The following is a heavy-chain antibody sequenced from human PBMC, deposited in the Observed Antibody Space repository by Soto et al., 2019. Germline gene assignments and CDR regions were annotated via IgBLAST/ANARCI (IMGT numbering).Heavy chain of an antibody. CDR1: GGPISSSNW. D-gene: IGHD6-13*01. V-gene: IGHV4-4*02. J-gene: IGHJ5*02. CDR3: ARQQLVLNWFDP. CDR2: IYHTGST. Sequence: QVQLQESGPGLVKPSETLSLTCAVSGGPISSSNWWSWVRQPPGKGLEWIGEIYHTGSTNYNPSLTSRVTMSVDKSKNQFSLKLTSVTAADTAVYFCARQQLVLNWFDPWGQGTLVTVSS.